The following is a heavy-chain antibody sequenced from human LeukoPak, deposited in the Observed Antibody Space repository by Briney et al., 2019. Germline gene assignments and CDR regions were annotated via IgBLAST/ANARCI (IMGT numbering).Heavy chain of an antibody. V-gene: IGHV4-39*07. CDR1: GASISSSDYY. CDR2: IYHSGST. J-gene: IGHJ4*02. CDR3: TRELAGTTVED. Sequence: SETLSLTCSVSGASISSSDYYWGWIRQPPGKGLEWIGTIYHSGSTYYNTSLKSRVTISVDTSKNQFSLTLTSVTAADTALYYCTRELAGTTVEDWGQGTLVTVSS. D-gene: IGHD1-1*01.